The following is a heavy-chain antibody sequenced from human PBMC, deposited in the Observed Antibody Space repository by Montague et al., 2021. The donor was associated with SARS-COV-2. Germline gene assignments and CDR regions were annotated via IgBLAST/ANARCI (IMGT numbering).Heavy chain of an antibody. J-gene: IGHJ6*03. CDR2: ISQSGNT. CDR1: GGSFSRYY. V-gene: IGHV4-34*01. Sequence: SETLSLTCAVSGGSFSRYYWTWIRQPPGKGLEWIGEISQSGNTKYNPSLQSRVSMSLDTSRNQFSLKVSSVTAADTAIYYCARLGDGIVPSPILGLGPYYAFYYRDFWGKGTTVTVSS. CDR3: ARLGDGIVPSPILGLGPYYAFYYRDF. D-gene: IGHD2-2*02.